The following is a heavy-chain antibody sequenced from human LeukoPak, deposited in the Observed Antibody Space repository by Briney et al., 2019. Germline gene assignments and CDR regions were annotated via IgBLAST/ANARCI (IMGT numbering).Heavy chain of an antibody. CDR2: IYYSGST. CDR1: GGSIRRYY. D-gene: IGHD5-24*01. V-gene: IGHV4-59*01. CDR3: ARGRWLSNFDY. Sequence: SETLSLSCTVSGGSIRRYYWSWIRQPPGKGLEWVGYIYYSGSTNYNPSLKSRVTISVDTSKNQFSLKLNCLTAADTAVYYCARGRWLSNFDYWGQGTLVTVSS. J-gene: IGHJ4*01.